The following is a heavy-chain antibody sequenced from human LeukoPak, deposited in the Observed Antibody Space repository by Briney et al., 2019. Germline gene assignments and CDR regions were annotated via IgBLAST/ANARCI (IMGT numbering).Heavy chain of an antibody. J-gene: IGHJ4*02. CDR2: IGTSSNNI. Sequence: GGSLRLCCAASGLTFSRYNMNWVRQAPGKGLEWVSSIGTSSNNIYYTDSVKGRFTISRDNAKNSLYLQVDSLRVEDTAVYFCASGTVGNYALDYWGQGTLVTVSS. V-gene: IGHV3-21*01. D-gene: IGHD1-7*01. CDR1: GLTFSRYN. CDR3: ASGTVGNYALDY.